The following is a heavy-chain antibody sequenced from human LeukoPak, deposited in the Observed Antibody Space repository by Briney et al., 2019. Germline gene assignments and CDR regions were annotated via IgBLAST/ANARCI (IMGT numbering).Heavy chain of an antibody. V-gene: IGHV1-18*01. CDR1: GYSFTNYG. CDR2: ISYTGNT. J-gene: IGHJ4*01. D-gene: IGHD5-12*01. Sequence: ASVKVSCKASGYSFTNYGIYGVRQAPGQGLEWMGWISYTGNTKYAPKVQGRVTMTTDTSTSTAYMELRSLSSDDTAVYYCARDDLYSGYDYDFWGQGTLVTVSS. CDR3: ARDDLYSGYDYDF.